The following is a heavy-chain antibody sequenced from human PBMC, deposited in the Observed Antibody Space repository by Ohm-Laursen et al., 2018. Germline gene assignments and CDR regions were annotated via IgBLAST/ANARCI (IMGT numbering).Heavy chain of an antibody. CDR3: ARTLRGGDYDGF. Sequence: ASVKVSCKASGYTFDSFGITWVRQAPGQGLEWMGWMNPNSGNTGYAQKFQGRVTMTRNTSISTAYVELSSLRSEDTAVYYCARTLRGGDYDGFWGQGTLVTVSS. D-gene: IGHD4-23*01. V-gene: IGHV1-8*02. J-gene: IGHJ4*02. CDR2: MNPNSGNT. CDR1: GYTFDSFG.